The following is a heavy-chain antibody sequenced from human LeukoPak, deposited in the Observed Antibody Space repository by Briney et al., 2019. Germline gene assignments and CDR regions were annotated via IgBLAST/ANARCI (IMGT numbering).Heavy chain of an antibody. CDR3: ARHASVIGLYFDL. CDR1: GGSITNTSYY. V-gene: IGHV4-39*01. CDR2: IYYSGAT. D-gene: IGHD3-22*01. Sequence: SETLCLTCTVSGGSITNTSYYWGWIRQPPGKGLEWIGTIYYSGATYYNPSLRSRVTISVDTSKNQFSLRLSSVTAADTAVFYCARHASVIGLYFDLWGRGTLATVSS. J-gene: IGHJ2*01.